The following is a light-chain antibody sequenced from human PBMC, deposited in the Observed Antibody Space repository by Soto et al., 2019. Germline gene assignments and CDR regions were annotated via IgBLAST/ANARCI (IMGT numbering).Light chain of an antibody. Sequence: EIVMTQSPATLSVSPGERVTLSCRASQSVSNDLAWHQQKPGQAPRLLIYGASTRATGFPARFSGSGSGTEVTPTISSLPPDDFAVYYCQENNNWPLTFGPGTKVDIK. CDR1: QSVSND. CDR3: QENNNWPLT. CDR2: GAS. V-gene: IGKV3-15*01. J-gene: IGKJ3*01.